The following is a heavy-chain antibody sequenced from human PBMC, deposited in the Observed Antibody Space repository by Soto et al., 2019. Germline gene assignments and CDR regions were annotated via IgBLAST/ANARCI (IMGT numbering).Heavy chain of an antibody. Sequence: QVQLVESGGGVVQPGRSLRLSCAASGFTFSSYGMHWVRQAPGKGLEWVAVISYDGSNKYYADSVKGRFTISRDNSKNTLYLQMNSLRAEDTAVYYCAILSIAVAGYSNYWGQGTLVTASS. V-gene: IGHV3-30*03. J-gene: IGHJ4*02. CDR3: AILSIAVAGYSNY. CDR2: ISYDGSNK. D-gene: IGHD6-19*01. CDR1: GFTFSSYG.